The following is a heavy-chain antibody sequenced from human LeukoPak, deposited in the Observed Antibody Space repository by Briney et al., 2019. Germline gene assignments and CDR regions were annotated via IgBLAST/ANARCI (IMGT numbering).Heavy chain of an antibody. V-gene: IGHV3-23*01. CDR2: TSLSGSGT. J-gene: IGHJ4*02. Sequence: GGSLRLSCAASGFTFSSCALSWVRQAPGKGLEWVSSTSLSGSGTNYADSVKGRFTISRDNSKKTLYLQMNSLRAEDTAVYYCAIRGYWGQGTLVTVSS. CDR1: GFTFSSCA. CDR3: AIRGY.